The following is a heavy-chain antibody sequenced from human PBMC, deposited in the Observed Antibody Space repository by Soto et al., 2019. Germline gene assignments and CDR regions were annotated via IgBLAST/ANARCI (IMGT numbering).Heavy chain of an antibody. CDR3: ARERRYYDSSGYPSPFDY. CDR2: IIPILGIA. D-gene: IGHD3-22*01. CDR1: GGTFSSYT. Sequence: SVKVSCKASGGTFSSYTISWVRQAPGQGLEWMGRIIPILGIANYAQKFQGRVTITADKSTSTAYMELSSLRSEDTAVYYCARERRYYDSSGYPSPFDYWGQGTLVTVSS. J-gene: IGHJ4*02. V-gene: IGHV1-69*04.